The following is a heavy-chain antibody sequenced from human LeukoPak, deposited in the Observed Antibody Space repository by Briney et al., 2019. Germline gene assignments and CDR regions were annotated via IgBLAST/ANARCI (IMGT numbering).Heavy chain of an antibody. CDR2: IIPIFGTA. J-gene: IGHJ4*02. D-gene: IGHD3-10*01. Sequence: ASLKVSCKASGGTFSNYAISCVRQAPGQGLEWMGGIIPIFGTANYAQKFRGRVTMTTDTSTSTAYMELRSLRSDDTAVYYCARDLDYYYGSGSYPYYFDYWGQGTLVTVSS. CDR3: ARDLDYYYGSGSYPYYFDY. CDR1: GGTFSNYA. V-gene: IGHV1-69*05.